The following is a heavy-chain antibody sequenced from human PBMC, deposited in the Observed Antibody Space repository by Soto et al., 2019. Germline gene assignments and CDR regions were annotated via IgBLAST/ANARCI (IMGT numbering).Heavy chain of an antibody. Sequence: QVQMLQSGAEVRRPGTSVKVSCKASGYTFSDYDVSWVRQAAGQGLEWMGWLSPATGETKTSYLPQFCNRVSMTWETSLRTAYLEVWALTSDDTAVYYCARGGTAGYDFWSDPRGDWLGSWGQGTLVTVSS. CDR2: LSPATGETKT. V-gene: IGHV1-8*01. J-gene: IGHJ5*01. D-gene: IGHD3-3*01. CDR3: ARGGTAGYDFWSDPRGDWLGS. CDR1: GYTFSDYD.